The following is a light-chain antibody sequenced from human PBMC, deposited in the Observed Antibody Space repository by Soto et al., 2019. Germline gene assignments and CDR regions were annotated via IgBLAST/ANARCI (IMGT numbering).Light chain of an antibody. Sequence: QSVLTQPASVSGSPGQSITISCSGSSSDVGYYNLVSWYQQHPGKAPKLLIYEVSKRPSGVSRRFSGLKSGNTASLTISGLQAEDEADYYCCSYAGSTTFVVFGGGTKLTVL. CDR3: CSYAGSTTFVV. V-gene: IGLV2-23*02. CDR2: EVS. J-gene: IGLJ2*01. CDR1: SSDVGYYNL.